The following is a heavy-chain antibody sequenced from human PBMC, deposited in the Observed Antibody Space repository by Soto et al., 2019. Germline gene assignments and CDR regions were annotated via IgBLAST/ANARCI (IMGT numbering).Heavy chain of an antibody. Sequence: GASVKVSCKVSGYTLTELSMHWVRQAPGKGLEWMGGFDPGDGETIYAQKFQGRVTMTEDTSTDTAYMELSSLRSEDTAVYYCATDLSGYDREDYYGMDVWGQGTTVTVSS. V-gene: IGHV1-24*01. J-gene: IGHJ6*02. CDR1: GYTLTELS. CDR3: ATDLSGYDREDYYGMDV. CDR2: FDPGDGET. D-gene: IGHD5-12*01.